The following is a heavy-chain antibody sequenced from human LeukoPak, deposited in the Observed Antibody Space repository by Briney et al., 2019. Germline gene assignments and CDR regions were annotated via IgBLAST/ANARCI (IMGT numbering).Heavy chain of an antibody. V-gene: IGHV3-23*01. J-gene: IGHJ4*02. CDR1: GFTFSSYA. CDR2: ISSSGGST. CDR3: AKRVVYYFDY. D-gene: IGHD2-8*02. Sequence: GRSLRLSCAASGFTFSSYAGNWVRQAPGKGLEGVSGISSSGGSTYYADSVKGRFTISRDNPKNTLYLQMNSLTAEDTAVYYCAKRVVYYFDYWGEGTLVTVSS.